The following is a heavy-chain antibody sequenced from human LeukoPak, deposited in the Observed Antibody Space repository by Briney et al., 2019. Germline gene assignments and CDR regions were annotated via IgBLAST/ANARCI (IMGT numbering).Heavy chain of an antibody. CDR3: ARGSIPGYSSGWYVGFDY. Sequence: GGSLRLSCAASGLSFSSYAMHWVRQASGKGLEWVALISYDGRNKYYADSVKGRFTISRDNSKNTLYLQMISLRAEDTAVYYCARGSIPGYSSGWYVGFDYWGQGTLVTVSS. V-gene: IGHV3-30*04. CDR2: ISYDGRNK. CDR1: GLSFSSYA. D-gene: IGHD6-19*01. J-gene: IGHJ4*02.